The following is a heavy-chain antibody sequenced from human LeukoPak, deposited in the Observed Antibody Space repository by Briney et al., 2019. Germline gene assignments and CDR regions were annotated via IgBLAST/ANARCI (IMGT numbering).Heavy chain of an antibody. V-gene: IGHV3-33*01. Sequence: GGSLRLSCAASGFTFSSYGMHWVRQVPGKGLEWVAVIWYDGSHKYYADSVKGRFTISRDNAKNTLYLQVNSLRVEDTAVYYCAREGTGSYMDVWGKGTTVTVSS. CDR3: AREGTGSYMDV. D-gene: IGHD1/OR15-1a*01. J-gene: IGHJ6*03. CDR1: GFTFSSYG. CDR2: IWYDGSHK.